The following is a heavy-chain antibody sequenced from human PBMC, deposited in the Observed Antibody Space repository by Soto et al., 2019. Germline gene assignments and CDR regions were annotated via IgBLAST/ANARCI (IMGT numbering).Heavy chain of an antibody. V-gene: IGHV3-23*01. CDR3: AKDLGYRWAYYYYGMDV. D-gene: IGHD5-18*01. Sequence: PGGSLRLSCAASGFTFSSYAMSWVRQAPGKGLEWVSAISGSGGSTYYADSVKGRFTISRDNSKNTLYLQMNSLRAEDTTVYYCAKDLGYRWAYYYYGMDVWGQGTTVTVSS. CDR2: ISGSGGST. J-gene: IGHJ6*02. CDR1: GFTFSSYA.